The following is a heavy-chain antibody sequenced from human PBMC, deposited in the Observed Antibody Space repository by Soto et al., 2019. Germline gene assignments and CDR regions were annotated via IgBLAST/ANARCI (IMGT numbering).Heavy chain of an antibody. CDR1: GFTFSSYS. Sequence: GGSLRLSCAASGFTFSSYSMNWVRQAPGKGLEWVSSISSSSSYIYYADSVKGRFTISRDNAKNSLYLQMNSLRAEDTAVYYCASTSVRGTDPRQYYFDYWGQGTLVTVSS. V-gene: IGHV3-21*01. CDR2: ISSSSSYI. CDR3: ASTSVRGTDPRQYYFDY. D-gene: IGHD1-26*01. J-gene: IGHJ4*02.